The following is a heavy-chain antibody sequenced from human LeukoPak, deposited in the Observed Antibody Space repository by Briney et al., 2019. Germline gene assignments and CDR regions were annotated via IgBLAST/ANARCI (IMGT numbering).Heavy chain of an antibody. J-gene: IGHJ6*02. CDR1: GFTFSSYA. CDR2: ISGSGGST. V-gene: IGHV3-23*01. Sequence: GGSLRLSCAASGFTFSSYAMSWVRQAPGKGLEWVSAISGSGGSTYYADSVKGRFTISRDNSKNTLYLQMNSLRDEDTAVYYCARVSASDSSGHGMDVWGQGTTVTVSS. D-gene: IGHD3-22*01. CDR3: ARVSASDSSGHGMDV.